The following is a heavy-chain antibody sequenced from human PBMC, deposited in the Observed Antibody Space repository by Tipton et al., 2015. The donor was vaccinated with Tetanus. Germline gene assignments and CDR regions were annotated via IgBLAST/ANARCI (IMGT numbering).Heavy chain of an antibody. CDR2: IIPIFGTA. CDR1: GGTFSSYA. V-gene: IGHV1-69*01. CDR3: ARGWELGGVLDY. Sequence: QSGPEVKKPGSSVKVSCKASGGTFSSYAISWVRQAPGQGLEWMGGIIPIFGTANYAQKFQGRVTITADESTSTAYMELSSLRSEGTAVYYCARGWELGGVLDYWGQGTLVTVSS. D-gene: IGHD1-26*01. J-gene: IGHJ4*02.